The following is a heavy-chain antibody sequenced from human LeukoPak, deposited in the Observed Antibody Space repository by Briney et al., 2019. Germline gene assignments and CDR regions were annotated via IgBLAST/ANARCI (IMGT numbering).Heavy chain of an antibody. D-gene: IGHD3-22*01. V-gene: IGHV3-23*01. Sequence: GGSLRLSCAASGFTFSSYAMSWVRPAPGKGLEWVSAISGSGGSTYYADPVKGRFTISRDNSKNTLYLQMNSLRAEDTAVYYCAKAVRDYYDSSGYFGLDYWGQGTLVTVSS. CDR2: ISGSGGST. CDR1: GFTFSSYA. J-gene: IGHJ4*02. CDR3: AKAVRDYYDSSGYFGLDY.